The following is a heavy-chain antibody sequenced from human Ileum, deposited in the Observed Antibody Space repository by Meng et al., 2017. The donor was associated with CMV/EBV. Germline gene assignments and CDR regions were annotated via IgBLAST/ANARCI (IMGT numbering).Heavy chain of an antibody. Sequence: ELHLCERGGGLVQPGGGPWDSPVQPLHSPLAILSLNGSARLQGGDWSGSQADSVKGDFTISRDNSKNTVFFQMNSLRAEDTAAHHCARDPGYGASVTYDYWGQGTLVTVSS. J-gene: IGHJ4*02. CDR1: HSPLAILS. D-gene: IGHD4-17*01. CDR3: ARDPGYGASVTYDY. V-gene: IGHV3-23*01.